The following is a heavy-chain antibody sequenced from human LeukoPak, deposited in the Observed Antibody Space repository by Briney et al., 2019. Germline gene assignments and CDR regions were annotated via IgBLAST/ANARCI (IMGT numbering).Heavy chain of an antibody. Sequence: PSQTLSLTCTVSGGSISSGGYYWSWIRQPPGKGLEWIGYIYHSGSTYYNPSLKSRVTISVDRSKNQFSLKLSSVTAADTAVYYCARVDDSSGYRDRFFDYWGQGTLVTVSS. J-gene: IGHJ4*02. CDR1: GGSISSGGYY. D-gene: IGHD3-22*01. CDR3: ARVDDSSGYRDRFFDY. V-gene: IGHV4-30-2*01. CDR2: IYHSGST.